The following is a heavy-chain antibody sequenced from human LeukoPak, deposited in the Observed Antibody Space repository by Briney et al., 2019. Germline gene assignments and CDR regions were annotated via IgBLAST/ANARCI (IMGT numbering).Heavy chain of an antibody. Sequence: PSGTLSLTCAVSGGSISSSYYWSWIRQPPGKGLEWIGYIYYSGSTNYNPSLESRVTISVDTSKNQFSLKLSSVTAADAAVYYCARAPYSLIQLSLVGGVFDIWGQGTMVTVSS. J-gene: IGHJ3*02. CDR2: IYYSGST. CDR3: ARAPYSLIQLSLVGGVFDI. D-gene: IGHD5-18*01. CDR1: GGSISSSYY. V-gene: IGHV4-59*08.